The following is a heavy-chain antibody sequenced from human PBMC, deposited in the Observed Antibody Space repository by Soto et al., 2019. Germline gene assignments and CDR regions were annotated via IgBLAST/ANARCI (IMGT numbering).Heavy chain of an antibody. CDR2: IIPIFGTA. CDR1: GDKFSSYS. D-gene: IGHD2-15*01. CDR3: ARTGYCSGGSCLLAIFDY. V-gene: IGHV1-69*13. Sequence: SVNVSWKAAGDKFSSYSISWVRQAPGQGLECMGWIIPIFGTANYAQKFQGRVTITADESTSTAYMELSSLRSEDTAVYYCARTGYCSGGSCLLAIFDYWGQGTLVT. J-gene: IGHJ4*02.